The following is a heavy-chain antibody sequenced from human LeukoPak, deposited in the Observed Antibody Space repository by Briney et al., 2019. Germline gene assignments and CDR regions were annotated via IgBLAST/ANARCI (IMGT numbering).Heavy chain of an antibody. J-gene: IGHJ4*02. CDR2: IYTSGST. CDR1: GGSISSGSYY. Sequence: SETLSLTCTVSGGSISSGSYYWSWIRQPAGKGLEWIGRIYTSGSTNYNPSLKSRVTISVDTSKNQFSLQLSSVTAADTAVYYCARQSIAVTAPFDYWGQGTLVTVSS. V-gene: IGHV4-61*02. CDR3: ARQSIAVTAPFDY. D-gene: IGHD6-6*01.